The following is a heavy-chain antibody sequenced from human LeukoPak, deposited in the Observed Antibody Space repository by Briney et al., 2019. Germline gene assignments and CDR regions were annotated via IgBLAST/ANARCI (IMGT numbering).Heavy chain of an antibody. D-gene: IGHD6-13*01. Sequence: KTSETLSLTCSVSSGSISTTDYYWSWIRQPPGKGLEWIGEINHSGSTNYNPSLKSRVTISVDTSKNQFSLKLNSVTAADTAVYYCARGARSSSWYVPYYFDYWGQGTLVTVSS. CDR2: INHSGST. CDR1: SGSISTTDYY. J-gene: IGHJ4*02. V-gene: IGHV4-34*01. CDR3: ARGARSSSWYVPYYFDY.